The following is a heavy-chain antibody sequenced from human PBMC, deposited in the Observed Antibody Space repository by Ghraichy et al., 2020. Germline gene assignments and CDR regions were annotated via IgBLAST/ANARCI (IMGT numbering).Heavy chain of an antibody. J-gene: IGHJ4*02. D-gene: IGHD2-2*01. V-gene: IGHV3-21*01. Sequence: GGSLRLSCIASGFTFTTYTMNWVRQAPGKGLEWVSSISATRGFIYYTDSVRGRFTISRDNAKKSLYLQMDSLRAEDTAVYYCAPIGCSTTRCQTHNCDYWGQGALVSVSS. CDR1: GFTFTTYT. CDR3: APIGCSTTRCQTHNCDY. CDR2: ISATRGFI.